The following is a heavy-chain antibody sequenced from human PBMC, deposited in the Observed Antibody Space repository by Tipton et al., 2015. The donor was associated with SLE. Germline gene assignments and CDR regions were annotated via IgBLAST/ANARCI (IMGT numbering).Heavy chain of an antibody. CDR3: ARRGLAYYYGSGRALDI. D-gene: IGHD3-10*01. CDR1: GVSISSHY. J-gene: IGHJ3*02. V-gene: IGHV4-59*11. CDR2: IHYSGST. Sequence: GLVKPSETLSLMCTVSGVSISSHYWTWIRQPPGKGLEWIGYIHYSGSTSYNPSLKSRVTISVDTSNNHFSLKLTSVTAADTAVYYCARRGLAYYYGSGRALDIWGQGTMVTVSS.